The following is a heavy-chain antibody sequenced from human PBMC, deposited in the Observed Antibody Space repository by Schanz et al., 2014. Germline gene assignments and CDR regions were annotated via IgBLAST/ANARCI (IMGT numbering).Heavy chain of an antibody. CDR1: GFTFSRSG. CDR2: IWFDGSNK. Sequence: EQVLESGGGFVQPGRSLRLSCAASGFTFSRSGMHWVRQAPGKGLEWVAIIWFDGSNKYYADSVKGRFTISRDNSKNTLFLQMNSLRTEDTAVYFCAKSYDTSGYSGFDYWGQGTLVTVSS. J-gene: IGHJ4*02. D-gene: IGHD3-22*01. CDR3: AKSYDTSGYSGFDY. V-gene: IGHV3-33*06.